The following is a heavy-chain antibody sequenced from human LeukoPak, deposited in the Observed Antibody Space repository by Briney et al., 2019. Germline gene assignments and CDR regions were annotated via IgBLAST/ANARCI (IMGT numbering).Heavy chain of an antibody. D-gene: IGHD1-26*01. Sequence: PGGSLRLSCAASGFTFSSYAMHWVRQAPGKGLEWVGRIKSKTDGGTTDYAAPVKGRFTISRDDSKNTLYLQMNSLKTEDTAVYYCTTDPSPWHSGNWGQGTLVTVSS. CDR1: GFTFSSYA. CDR2: IKSKTDGGTT. V-gene: IGHV3-15*01. CDR3: TTDPSPWHSGN. J-gene: IGHJ4*02.